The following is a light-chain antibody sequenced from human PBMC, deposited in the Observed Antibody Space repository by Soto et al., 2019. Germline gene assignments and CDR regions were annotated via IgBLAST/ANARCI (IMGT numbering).Light chain of an antibody. CDR2: EVS. CDR1: SSDVGGYNY. J-gene: IGLJ2*01. Sequence: QSAPTQPASVSGSPGQSITISCTGTSSDVGGYNYVSWYQQHPGEAPKLMIFEVSNRPSGVSTRFSASKSGNTASLTISGLRAEDEADYYCSSYTSSSSVVFGGGTKLTVL. CDR3: SSYTSSSSVV. V-gene: IGLV2-14*01.